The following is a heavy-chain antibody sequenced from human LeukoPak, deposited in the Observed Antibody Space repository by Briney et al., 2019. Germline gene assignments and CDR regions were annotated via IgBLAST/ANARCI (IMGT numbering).Heavy chain of an antibody. CDR1: GYTFSKYG. V-gene: IGHV1-18*04. CDR2: ISGYNGNT. J-gene: IGHJ6*02. Sequence: ASVTVSCKASGYTFSKYGVRWVRQAPVQGLEWMGWISGYNGNTDYAQKFQDRVSMTTDTSTSTVYLELRSLRSDDTAVYYCARSVNVKPYCNTISCSGEGMDVWGQGTTVTVSS. D-gene: IGHD2-2*01. CDR3: ARSVNVKPYCNTISCSGEGMDV.